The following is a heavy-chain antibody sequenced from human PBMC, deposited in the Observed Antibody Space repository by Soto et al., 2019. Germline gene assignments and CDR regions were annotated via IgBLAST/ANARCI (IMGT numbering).Heavy chain of an antibody. CDR2: IYPGDSDT. CDR3: ARLCCSSPSCYLWYYSMEV. J-gene: IGHJ6*02. V-gene: IGHV5-51*01. Sequence: GESLKISCQGSGYSFTIYWIGWLRQMPGKGLEWMWIIYPGDSDTRYSPSFQGQVTISAGKSISTAYLQWSSLKASDTAMYYCARLCCSSPSCYLWYYSMEVGGQGTTVTVYS. D-gene: IGHD2-2*01. CDR1: GYSFTIYW.